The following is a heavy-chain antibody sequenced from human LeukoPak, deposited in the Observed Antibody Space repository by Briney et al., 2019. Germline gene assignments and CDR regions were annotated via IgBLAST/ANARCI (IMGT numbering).Heavy chain of an antibody. J-gene: IGHJ5*02. CDR1: GYTFTSYD. Sequence: ASVKVSCKASGYTFTSYDINWVRQATGQGLEWMGWMNPNSGNTGYAQKFQGRVTMTRNTSISTVYMELSSLRSEDTAVYYCARASWYCSSTSCYLDWFDPWGQGTLVTVSS. D-gene: IGHD2-2*01. CDR2: MNPNSGNT. CDR3: ARASWYCSSTSCYLDWFDP. V-gene: IGHV1-8*01.